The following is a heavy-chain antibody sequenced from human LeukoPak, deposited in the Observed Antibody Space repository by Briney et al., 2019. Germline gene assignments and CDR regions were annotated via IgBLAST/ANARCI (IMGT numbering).Heavy chain of an antibody. J-gene: IGHJ3*02. D-gene: IGHD1-26*01. Sequence: GRSLRLSCAASGFTFSSYGMHWVRQAPGKGLEWVAVIWYDGSNKYYADSVKGRFTISRDNSKNTLYLQMNSLRAEDTAVYYCARGGIYSYDGFDIWGQGTMVTVSS. V-gene: IGHV3-33*01. CDR2: IWYDGSNK. CDR3: ARGGIYSYDGFDI. CDR1: GFTFSSYG.